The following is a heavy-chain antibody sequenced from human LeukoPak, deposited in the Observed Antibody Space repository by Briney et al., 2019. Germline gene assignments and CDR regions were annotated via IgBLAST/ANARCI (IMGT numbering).Heavy chain of an antibody. Sequence: PGGTLRLSCAASGFIFNNAWMSWVRQVPGKGLEWVGRIKSKINGGTTDYAAPVKGRFTIPRDDSKNTVYLQMNSLKIEDTAVYYCTAERGSYYVFWGQGTLVTVSS. CDR1: GFIFNNAW. V-gene: IGHV3-15*01. CDR2: IKSKINGGTT. D-gene: IGHD1-26*01. J-gene: IGHJ4*02. CDR3: TAERGSYYVF.